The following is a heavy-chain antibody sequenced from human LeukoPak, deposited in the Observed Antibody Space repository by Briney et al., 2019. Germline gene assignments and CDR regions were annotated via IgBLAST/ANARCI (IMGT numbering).Heavy chain of an antibody. D-gene: IGHD3-10*01. CDR3: TRRVPYYYYMDV. V-gene: IGHV3-73*01. CDR1: GLTFSGSA. Sequence: PGGPLTLSCAASGLTFSGSAMHWVRQASGKGLEWVGRIRSKANSYATAYAASVKGRFTIPRDDSTNTAYLQMNSLKTEDTAVYYCTRRVPYYYYMDVWGKGTTVTVSS. CDR2: IRSKANSYAT. J-gene: IGHJ6*03.